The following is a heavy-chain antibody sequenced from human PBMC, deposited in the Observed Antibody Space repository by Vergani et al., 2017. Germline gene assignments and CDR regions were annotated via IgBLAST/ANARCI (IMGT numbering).Heavy chain of an antibody. J-gene: IGHJ4*01. D-gene: IGHD2/OR15-2a*01. CDR2: ISGSGLNT. CDR3: VKEKIDLGSYFFDS. V-gene: IGHV3-23*01. CDR1: GFTFCYSA. Sequence: EVHLLESGGGLVQSGGSLRLPCAASGFTFCYSAINWVRQAPGGGLAWGSNISGSGLNTFYADSVKGRFSISRDNSKNTVFLQMHSLRAEDTAIYYCVKEKIDLGSYFFDSWGHGILVTVSS.